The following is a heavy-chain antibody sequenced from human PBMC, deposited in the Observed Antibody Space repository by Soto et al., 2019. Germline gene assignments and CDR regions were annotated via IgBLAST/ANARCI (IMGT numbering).Heavy chain of an antibody. CDR3: ARDSYADDWFDP. D-gene: IGHD3-16*01. Sequence: GASVKVSCKASGYTFTSYDINWVRQATGQGLEWMGWMNPNSGNTGYAQKFQGRVTMTRNTSISTAYMELSSLRSEDTAVYYCARDSYADDWFDPWGQGTLVTVSS. V-gene: IGHV1-8*01. CDR2: MNPNSGNT. CDR1: GYTFTSYD. J-gene: IGHJ5*02.